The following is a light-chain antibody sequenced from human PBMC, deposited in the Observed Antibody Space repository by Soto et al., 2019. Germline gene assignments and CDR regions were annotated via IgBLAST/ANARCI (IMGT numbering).Light chain of an antibody. CDR3: TSYTSIYTYV. J-gene: IGLJ1*01. V-gene: IGLV2-14*01. Sequence: QSALTQPASVSGSPGQSITISCTGTSSDVGAYNHVSWYQQHPGKDPKLMIYEVSNRPSGVSNRFSGSKSGNTASLTISGLQAEDEADYYCTSYTSIYTYVFGTGTQLTVL. CDR1: SSDVGAYNH. CDR2: EVS.